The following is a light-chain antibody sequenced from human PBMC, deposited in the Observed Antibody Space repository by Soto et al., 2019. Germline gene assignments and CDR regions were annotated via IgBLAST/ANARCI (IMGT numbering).Light chain of an antibody. J-gene: IGLJ3*02. Sequence: QSVLTQSPSASASLGASVKLTCTLSSAHSSYAIAWHQQQPEKGPRYLMKLNSDGSHSKGDGIPDRFSGSSSGAVRYLTISSLQSEDEADYYCQTWGTGIQVFGGGTKLTVL. CDR2: LNSDGSH. V-gene: IGLV4-69*01. CDR1: SAHSSYA. CDR3: QTWGTGIQV.